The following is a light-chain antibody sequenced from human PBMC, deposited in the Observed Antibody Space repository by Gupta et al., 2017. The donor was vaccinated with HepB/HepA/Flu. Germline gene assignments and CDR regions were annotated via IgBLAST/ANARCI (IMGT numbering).Light chain of an antibody. CDR3: QQYYSYPYT. CDR1: QGISSY. CDR2: AAS. Sequence: AIRMTYSPSPFSASTGDRVTITCRASQGISSYLAWYQQKPGKAPKLLIYAASTLQSGVPSRFSGSGSGTDFTLTISGLQSEDFATYYCQQYYSYPYTFGQGTKLEIK. V-gene: IGKV1-8*01. J-gene: IGKJ2*01.